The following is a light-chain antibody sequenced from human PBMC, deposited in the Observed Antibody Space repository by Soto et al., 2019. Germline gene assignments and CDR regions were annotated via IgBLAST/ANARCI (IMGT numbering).Light chain of an antibody. Sequence: EIVLTQSPGTLSLSPGERATLSCRASQSVSGSYLVWYQQKPGQAPRLLIYGASSRATGIPDRFSGGGSGTDFTLTISRLEPEDFAVYYCQQYGSSPLLTFGGGTKVEIK. J-gene: IGKJ4*01. CDR3: QQYGSSPLLT. CDR1: QSVSGSY. CDR2: GAS. V-gene: IGKV3-20*01.